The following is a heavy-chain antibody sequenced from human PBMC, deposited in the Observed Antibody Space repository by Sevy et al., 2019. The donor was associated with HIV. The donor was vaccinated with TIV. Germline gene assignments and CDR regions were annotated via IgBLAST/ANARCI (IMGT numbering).Heavy chain of an antibody. CDR3: ARGPYYDFWYFDL. CDR1: GFTFIYYS. D-gene: IGHD3-3*01. CDR2: ISTASSYI. V-gene: IGHV3-21*01. Sequence: GGSLRLSCAASGFTFIYYSMNWVRQAPGKGLEWVSSISTASSYIYYADSLKGRVTISRDNAKNSLYLQMNSLRAEDTAVYYCARGPYYDFWYFDLWGRGTLVTVSS. J-gene: IGHJ2*01.